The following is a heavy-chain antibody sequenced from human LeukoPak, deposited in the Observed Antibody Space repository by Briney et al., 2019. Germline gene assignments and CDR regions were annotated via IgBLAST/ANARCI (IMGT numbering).Heavy chain of an antibody. CDR3: ASSYYYDSSGSVDAFDI. CDR2: IWYDGSNK. V-gene: IGHV3-33*01. CDR1: GFTFSSYG. J-gene: IGHJ3*02. D-gene: IGHD3-22*01. Sequence: GRSLRLSCAASGFTFSSYGMHWVRQAPGKGLEWVAVIWYDGSNKYYADSVKGRFTISRDNSKNTLYLQMNSLRAEDTAVYYCASSYYYDSSGSVDAFDICGQGTMVTVSS.